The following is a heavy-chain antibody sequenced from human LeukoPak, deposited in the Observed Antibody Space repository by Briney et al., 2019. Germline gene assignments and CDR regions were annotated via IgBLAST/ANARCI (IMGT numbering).Heavy chain of an antibody. CDR2: MNPNSGNT. CDR1: GDTFTSYV. Sequence: ASVKVSCKASGDTFTSYVINWGRQATGHGRKWRGWMNPNSGNTGYAQKFQGRVTMTRSTSISTAYMELSSLRSEDTAVYYCAICRSTSLECRWGQGTLVTVSS. D-gene: IGHD2-2*01. CDR3: AICRSTSLECR. J-gene: IGHJ4*02. V-gene: IGHV1-8*01.